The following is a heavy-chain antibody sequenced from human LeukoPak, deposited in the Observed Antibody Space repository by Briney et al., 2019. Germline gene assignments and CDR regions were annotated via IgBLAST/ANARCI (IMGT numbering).Heavy chain of an antibody. D-gene: IGHD1-26*01. CDR3: ARGGANRFDH. CDR2: ISSSSGII. CDR1: GFTFSSYS. J-gene: IGHJ4*02. Sequence: GGSLRLSCAASGFTFSSYSMNWVRQAPGKGLEWVSYISSSSGIIYYADSVKGRFSISRDNAKNSLYLQMNSLRDEDTAVYYCARGGANRFDHWGQGILVTVSS. V-gene: IGHV3-48*02.